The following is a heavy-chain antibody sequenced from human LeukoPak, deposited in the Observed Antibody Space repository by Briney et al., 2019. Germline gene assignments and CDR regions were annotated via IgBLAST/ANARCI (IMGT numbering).Heavy chain of an antibody. D-gene: IGHD1-1*01. Sequence: GGSLRLSCAASGFTFSSYWMHWVRQAPGKGLVWVSRINSDGSSTSYADSVKGRLTISRDNAKNTLYLQMNSLRAEDTAVYYCARVAEGWNDSDYWGQGTLVTVSS. CDR3: ARVAEGWNDSDY. CDR1: GFTFSSYW. V-gene: IGHV3-74*01. J-gene: IGHJ4*02. CDR2: INSDGSST.